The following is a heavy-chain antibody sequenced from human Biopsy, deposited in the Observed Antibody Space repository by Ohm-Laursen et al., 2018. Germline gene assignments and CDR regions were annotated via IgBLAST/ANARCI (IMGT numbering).Heavy chain of an antibody. CDR3: AKGNGAYTNYGWYFDL. V-gene: IGHV3-23*01. D-gene: IGHD4-11*01. CDR2: FSGSGGST. Sequence: SLRLSCAASGFTFSSYAMTWVRQAPGKGLEWVSAFSGSGGSTYYADSVKGRFTISRDNSKNTLFLQMNSLRAEDTAVYYCAKGNGAYTNYGWYFDLWGRGTLVTASS. J-gene: IGHJ2*01. CDR1: GFTFSSYA.